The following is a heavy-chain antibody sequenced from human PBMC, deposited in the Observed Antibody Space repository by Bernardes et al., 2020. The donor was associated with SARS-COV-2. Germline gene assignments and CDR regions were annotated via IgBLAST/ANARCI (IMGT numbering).Heavy chain of an antibody. CDR2: ISSSSSTI. Sequence: GGSLRLSCAASGFTFSSYSMNWVRQAPGKGLEWVSYISSSSSTIYYADSVKGRFTISRGNAKNSLYLQMNSLRAEDTAVYYCARDPSSIVSVYGMDVWGQGTSVTVSS. CDR1: GFTFSSYS. J-gene: IGHJ6*02. D-gene: IGHD1-26*01. V-gene: IGHV3-48*01. CDR3: ARDPSSIVSVYGMDV.